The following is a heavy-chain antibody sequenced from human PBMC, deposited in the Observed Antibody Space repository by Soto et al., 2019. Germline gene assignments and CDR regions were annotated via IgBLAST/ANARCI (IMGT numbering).Heavy chain of an antibody. V-gene: IGHV4-38-2*01. CDR2: IYNTAST. J-gene: IGHJ4*02. D-gene: IGHD6-19*01. Sequence: SETLSLTCAVSGDSINNNYYWGWSRKPPGKGLEWIAGIYNTASTHYNPSLRRRGAISIDTSKNQFSLQLSSVTAAETAVYYCARNSSGWSFDSWGQGARVTVSS. CDR1: GDSINNNYY. CDR3: ARNSSGWSFDS.